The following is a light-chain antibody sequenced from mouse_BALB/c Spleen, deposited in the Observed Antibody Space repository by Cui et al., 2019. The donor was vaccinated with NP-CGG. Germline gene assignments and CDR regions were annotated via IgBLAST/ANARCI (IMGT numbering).Light chain of an antibody. CDR1: TGAVTTNNY. CDR2: GTN. CDR3: ALWYSNHWV. J-gene: IGLJ1*01. Sequence: QAVVTQESALPTSLGETVTLTCRSSTGAVTTNNYANWVQEKPDHLFTGLIGGTNNRAPGVPARFSGSLIGDKAALTITGAQTEDEAIYFCALWYSNHWVFGGGTKLTVL. V-gene: IGLV1*01.